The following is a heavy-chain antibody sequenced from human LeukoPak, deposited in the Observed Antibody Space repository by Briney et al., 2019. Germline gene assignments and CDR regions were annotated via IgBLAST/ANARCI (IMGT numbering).Heavy chain of an antibody. CDR1: GFTFSSSD. D-gene: IGHD4-17*01. J-gene: IGHJ6*03. V-gene: IGHV3-13*01. Sequence: GGSLRLSCAASGFTFSSSDMHWVCQVIGKGLEWVSAIGTVGDTYYSDSVKGRFTISRDNAKNSLYLQMNSLRAEDTAVYYCARDPYNGYYGDDYYYYMDVWGKGTTVTISS. CDR2: IGTVGDT. CDR3: ARDPYNGYYGDDYYYYMDV.